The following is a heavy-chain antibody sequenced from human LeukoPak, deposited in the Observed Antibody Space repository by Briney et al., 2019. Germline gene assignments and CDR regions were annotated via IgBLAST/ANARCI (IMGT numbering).Heavy chain of an antibody. V-gene: IGHV3-9*01. D-gene: IGHD3-22*01. CDR2: ISWNSGSI. CDR1: GFTFDDYA. Sequence: SLRLSCAASGFTFDDYAMHWVRQAPGKGLEWASGISWNSGSIGYADSVKGRFTISRDNAKNSLYLQMNSLRAEDTALYYCAKDIRGYYDSSGWYYYYYGMDVWGQGTTVTVSS. J-gene: IGHJ6*02. CDR3: AKDIRGYYDSSGWYYYYYGMDV.